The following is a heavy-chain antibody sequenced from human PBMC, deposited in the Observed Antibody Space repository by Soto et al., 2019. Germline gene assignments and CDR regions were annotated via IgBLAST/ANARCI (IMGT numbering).Heavy chain of an antibody. CDR1: DGSISSYY. V-gene: IGHV4-59*01. CDR2: IYGTGTT. D-gene: IGHD4-17*01. CDR3: ARAGGTTVTGLWHFDS. Sequence: SETLSLTCTVSDGSISSYYWSWIRQPPGKGLEWIGYIYGTGTTNYSPSLTNRVTISVDMSKNQFSLRLSSVTAADTAVYYCARAGGTTVTGLWHFDSWGQGTLVTVSS. J-gene: IGHJ4*02.